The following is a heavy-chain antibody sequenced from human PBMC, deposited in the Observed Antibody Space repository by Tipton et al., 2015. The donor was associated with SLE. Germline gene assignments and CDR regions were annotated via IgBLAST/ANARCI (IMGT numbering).Heavy chain of an antibody. Sequence: TLSLTCTVSGGSISSSSYYWGWIRQPPGKGLEWIGSIYYSGSTYYNPSLKSRVTISIDTSKKQFSLKLNSVTAADTAVYYCARHGSGWGPSPYYFDYWGQGTLVTVSS. V-gene: IGHV4-39*01. CDR2: IYYSGST. CDR1: GGSISSSSYY. J-gene: IGHJ4*02. CDR3: ARHGSGWGPSPYYFDY. D-gene: IGHD3-3*01.